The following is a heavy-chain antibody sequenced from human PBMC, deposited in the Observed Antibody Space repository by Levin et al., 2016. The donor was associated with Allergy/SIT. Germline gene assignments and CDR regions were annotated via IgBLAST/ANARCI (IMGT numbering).Heavy chain of an antibody. CDR3: VNPKYCGGDCYLINDAFDI. CDR2: ISSNGGST. V-gene: IGHV3-64D*09. J-gene: IGHJ3*02. CDR1: GFTFSSYA. D-gene: IGHD2-21*02. Sequence: GESLKISCSASGFTFSSYAMHWVRQAPGKGLEYVSAISSNGGSTYYADSVKGRFTISRDNSKNTLYLQMSSLRAEDTAVYYCVNPKYCGGDCYLINDAFDIWGQGTMVTVSS.